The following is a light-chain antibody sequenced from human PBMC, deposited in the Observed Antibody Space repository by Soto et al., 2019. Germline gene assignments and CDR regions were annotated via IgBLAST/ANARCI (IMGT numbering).Light chain of an antibody. CDR3: QQYSKWPPWT. J-gene: IGKJ1*01. CDR1: PSVSSA. V-gene: IGKV3D-15*01. CDR2: GAS. Sequence: VIATDHATLSVSPGEGATLSCKCSPSVSSALAWYQQKPGQAPRLLIYGASNRATGIPDRFSGSGSGTDFTLTISRLEPEDFAVYYCQQYSKWPPWTFGPGTKADI.